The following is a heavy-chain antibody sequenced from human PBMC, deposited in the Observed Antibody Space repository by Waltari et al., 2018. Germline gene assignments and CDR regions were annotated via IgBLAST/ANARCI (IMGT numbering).Heavy chain of an antibody. CDR1: GFTLRSYW. CDR2: IKKDGSEE. J-gene: IGHJ3*02. CDR3: ARDQWFAFDI. D-gene: IGHD3-22*01. Sequence: EVQLVESGGGLVQPGGSLRLSCAASGFTLRSYWMSWVRQAPGKGLEWVANIKKDGSEEYYVDSVRGRFTISRDNAKNSLYLQMNSLRPEDTAVYYCARDQWFAFDIWGQGTMVTVSS. V-gene: IGHV3-7*01.